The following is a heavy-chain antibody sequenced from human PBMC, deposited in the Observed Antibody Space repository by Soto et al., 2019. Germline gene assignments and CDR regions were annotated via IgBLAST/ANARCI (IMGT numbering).Heavy chain of an antibody. CDR3: ARTPLD. CDR1: GGSFSGYY. CDR2: IYYSGTT. V-gene: IGHV4-31*11. Sequence: PSETLSLTCAVYGGSFSGYYWSWIRQHPGKGLEWIGYIYYSGTTYYNPSLKSRVTISVDTSKNQFSLKLSSVTAADTAVYYCARTPLDWGQGTLVTVSS. J-gene: IGHJ4*02.